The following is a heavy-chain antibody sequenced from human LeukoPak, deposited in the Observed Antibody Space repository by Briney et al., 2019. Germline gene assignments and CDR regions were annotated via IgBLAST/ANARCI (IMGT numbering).Heavy chain of an antibody. Sequence: SETLSLTCTVSGGSISSGGYYWSWIRQHPGKGLEWIGYIYYSGSTYYNPSLKSRVTTSVDTSKNQFSLKLSSVTAADTAVYYCAREVVITTRYYFDYWGQGTLVTVSS. CDR3: AREVVITTRYYFDY. CDR2: IYYSGST. CDR1: GGSISSGGYY. J-gene: IGHJ4*02. V-gene: IGHV4-31*03. D-gene: IGHD3-22*01.